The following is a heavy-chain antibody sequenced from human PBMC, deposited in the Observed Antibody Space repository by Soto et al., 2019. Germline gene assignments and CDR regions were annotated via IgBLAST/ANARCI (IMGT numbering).Heavy chain of an antibody. J-gene: IGHJ3*01. V-gene: IGHV3-23*01. CDR1: GFTFSNNA. CDR2: ISGSGGNT. CDR3: AKDRGYSYSWAKSDAFDV. Sequence: GGSLRLSCAASGFTFSNNAMGWVRQAPGKGLEWVSSISGSGGNTYYAESVKGRFTISRDNSKNTLYLQINTLRAEDTAVYFCAKDRGYSYSWAKSDAFDVWGQGAMVTVSS. D-gene: IGHD5-18*01.